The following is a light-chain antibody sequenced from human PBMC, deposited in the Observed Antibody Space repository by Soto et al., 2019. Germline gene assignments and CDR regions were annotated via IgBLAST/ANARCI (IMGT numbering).Light chain of an antibody. J-gene: IGKJ5*01. CDR3: EQRSNLPPFT. CDR2: ETS. V-gene: IGKV3-11*01. CDR1: QGVSSS. Sequence: EIVLTQSPATLSLSPGERATLSCRASQGVSSSLAWYQKKPGQPPRLLIYETSNRATGIPARLSGRGSGTDFTLAISSLEPEDFAVYYCEQRSNLPPFTFGQGTRLEI.